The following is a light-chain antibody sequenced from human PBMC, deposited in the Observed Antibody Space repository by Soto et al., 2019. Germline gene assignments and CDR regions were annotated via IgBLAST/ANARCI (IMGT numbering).Light chain of an antibody. CDR3: QQRSSWPLT. CDR1: RGIDTY. CDR2: DAS. V-gene: IGKV3-11*01. J-gene: IGKJ4*01. Sequence: EIVLTQSPATLSLSPGERATLSCRASRGIDTYLAWYQQKRGQAPRLLIYDASNRTTGIPARFSGGGSGKDFTLSISSLATDDFAVYYCQQRSSWPLTFGGGTKVDIK.